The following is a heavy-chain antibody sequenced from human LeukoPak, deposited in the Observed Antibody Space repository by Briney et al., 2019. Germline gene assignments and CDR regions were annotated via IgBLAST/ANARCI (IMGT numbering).Heavy chain of an antibody. V-gene: IGHV1-69*13. CDR1: GYTFTGYY. J-gene: IGHJ4*02. D-gene: IGHD3-3*01. CDR3: AREGVAFDY. Sequence: SVKVSCKASGYTFTGYYMHWVRQAPGQGLEWMGGIIPIFGTANYAQKFQGRVTITADESTSTAYMELSSLRSEDTAVYYCAREGVAFDYWGQGTLVTVSS. CDR2: IIPIFGTA.